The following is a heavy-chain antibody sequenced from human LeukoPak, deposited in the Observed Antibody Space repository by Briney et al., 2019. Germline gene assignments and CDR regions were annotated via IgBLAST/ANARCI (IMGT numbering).Heavy chain of an antibody. CDR3: PKDIELFMS. CDR2: LSHGGTRT. CDR1: GFTFRNFA. V-gene: IGHV3-23*01. Sequence: GGSLRLSCAASGFTFRNFAMSWVRQAPGKGLEWVSGLSHGGTRTFYAASVKGRFTISRDDSNSTLFLQMDNLRVEDTATYYCPKDIELFMSWGQGTLVIVSS. D-gene: IGHD1-26*01. J-gene: IGHJ5*02.